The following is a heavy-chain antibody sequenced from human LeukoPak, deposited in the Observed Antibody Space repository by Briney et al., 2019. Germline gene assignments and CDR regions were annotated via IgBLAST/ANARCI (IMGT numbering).Heavy chain of an antibody. CDR2: ISWNGGSI. D-gene: IGHD6-13*01. V-gene: IGHV3-9*01. CDR3: AKDLAAAGPSGGFDY. Sequence: GGSLRLSCAASGFTFSSYAMSWVRQAPRKGLEWVSGISWNGGSIGYADSVKGRFTISRDNAKNSLYLQMNSLRAEDTTLYYCAKDLAAAGPSGGFDYWGQGTLVTVSS. J-gene: IGHJ4*02. CDR1: GFTFSSYA.